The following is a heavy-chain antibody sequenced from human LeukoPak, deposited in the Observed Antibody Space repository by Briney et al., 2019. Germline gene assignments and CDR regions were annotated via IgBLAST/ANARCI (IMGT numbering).Heavy chain of an antibody. CDR2: IRYDGSNK. V-gene: IGHV3-30*02. CDR3: AKDPMVRGVIGRYFDY. J-gene: IGHJ4*02. Sequence: GSLRLSCASSGFTFSSYGMHWVRQAPGKGLEWVSFIRYDGSNKYYAHSVKGRFTISRDNSKNTLYLQMNSLRAEYTAVYYCAKDPMVRGVIGRYFDYWGQGTLVTVSS. D-gene: IGHD3-10*01. CDR1: GFTFSSYG.